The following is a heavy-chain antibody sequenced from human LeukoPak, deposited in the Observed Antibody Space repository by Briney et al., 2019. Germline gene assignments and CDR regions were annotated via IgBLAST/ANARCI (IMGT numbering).Heavy chain of an antibody. J-gene: IGHJ4*02. Sequence: SETLSLTCTVSGGSISSYYWSWIRQPPGKGLEWIGYIYYSGSTNYNPSLKSRVTISVDTSKNQFSLKLSSVTTADTAVYYCARVGGYSSSWYTLRYYFDYWGQGTLVTVSS. CDR2: IYYSGST. CDR1: GGSISSYY. D-gene: IGHD6-13*01. CDR3: ARVGGYSSSWYTLRYYFDY. V-gene: IGHV4-59*01.